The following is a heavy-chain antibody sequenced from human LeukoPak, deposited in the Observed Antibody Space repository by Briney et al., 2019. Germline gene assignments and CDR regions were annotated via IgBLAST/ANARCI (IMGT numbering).Heavy chain of an antibody. CDR2: IKQDGSEK. Sequence: PGGSLRLSCAASGFTFSSYWMSWVRQAPGKGLEWVANIKQDGSEKYYVDSVKGRFTISRDNAKNSLYLQMNSLRAEDTAVYYCARAGRYSDWLLPFDYWGQGTLVTVSS. V-gene: IGHV3-7*01. CDR3: ARAGRYSDWLLPFDY. CDR1: GFTFSSYW. D-gene: IGHD3-9*01. J-gene: IGHJ4*02.